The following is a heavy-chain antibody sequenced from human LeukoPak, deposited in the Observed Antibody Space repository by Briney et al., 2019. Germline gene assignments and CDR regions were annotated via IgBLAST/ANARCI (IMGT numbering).Heavy chain of an antibody. D-gene: IGHD3-3*01. CDR1: GGSVTSTIW. V-gene: IGHV4-4*02. Sequence: SSETLSLTSGVSGGSVTSTIWWTWVRQPPGKGLEWIGEVHLDGRTNYNPSLKSRLTMSVDLSENHVSLKLTSVTAADTAVYYCAREGGFYRPLDYSGQGTLVTVSS. J-gene: IGHJ4*02. CDR2: VHLDGRT. CDR3: AREGGFYRPLDY.